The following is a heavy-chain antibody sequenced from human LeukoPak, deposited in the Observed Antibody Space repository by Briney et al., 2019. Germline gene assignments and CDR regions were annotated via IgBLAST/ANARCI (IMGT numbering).Heavy chain of an antibody. D-gene: IGHD6-13*01. CDR3: ARVVAVAAAGTGYFDY. Sequence: SETLSLTCTVSDGSISSSSYYWGWIRQPPGKGLEWIGSIYYSGITYYNASLKSRVTISLDTSKNQFSLKLSSVTAADTAVYYCARVVAVAAAGTGYFDYWGQGTLVTVSS. CDR2: IYYSGIT. J-gene: IGHJ4*02. CDR1: DGSISSSSYY. V-gene: IGHV4-39*07.